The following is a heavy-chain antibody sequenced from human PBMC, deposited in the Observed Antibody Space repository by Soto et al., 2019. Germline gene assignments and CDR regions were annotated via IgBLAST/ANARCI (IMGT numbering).Heavy chain of an antibody. CDR2: IHYGGST. Sequence: SETLSLTCGVSGGSISSADHLWSWIRQPPGKGLEWIGYIHYGGSTYHNASLKSRISMSVDTSKNHFSLQLSSVTAADTAMYYCARVFPSYCGGDCSYFDSWGQGTLVTVSS. V-gene: IGHV4-30-4*01. J-gene: IGHJ4*02. CDR3: ARVFPSYCGGDCSYFDS. CDR1: GGSISSADHL. D-gene: IGHD2-21*02.